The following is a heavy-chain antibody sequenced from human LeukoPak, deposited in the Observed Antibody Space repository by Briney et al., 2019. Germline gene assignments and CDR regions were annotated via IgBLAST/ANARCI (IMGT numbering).Heavy chain of an antibody. CDR1: GFTFSSYT. V-gene: IGHV3-21*01. D-gene: IGHD4-23*01. Sequence: PGGSLRLSCAASGFTFSSYTMNWVRQAPGKGLEWVSSISSSSSYIYYADSVKGRFTISRDNAKNSLYLQMNSLRAEDTAVYYCARDIDYGGNSYYFDYWGQGTLVTVSS. CDR2: ISSSSSYI. J-gene: IGHJ4*02. CDR3: ARDIDYGGNSYYFDY.